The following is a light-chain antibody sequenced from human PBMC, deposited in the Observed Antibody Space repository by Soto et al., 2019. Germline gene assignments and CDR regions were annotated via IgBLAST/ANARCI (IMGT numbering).Light chain of an antibody. CDR3: QQSYSTPLFT. CDR2: AAS. V-gene: IGKV1-39*01. J-gene: IGKJ3*01. Sequence: DIQMTQSPSSLSASVGDRVTITCRASQSISSYLNWYQQKPGKAPKLLIYAASSLQSGVPSRFSGSRSGTDFTITINSLQPEDFATYYCQQSYSTPLFTFGPGTKVDIK. CDR1: QSISSY.